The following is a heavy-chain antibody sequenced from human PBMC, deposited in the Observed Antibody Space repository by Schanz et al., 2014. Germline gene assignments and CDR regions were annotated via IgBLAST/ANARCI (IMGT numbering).Heavy chain of an antibody. V-gene: IGHV4-61*02. CDR3: ARDTTWRLHL. CDR1: GGSIRSGTYY. CDR2: VFPNGIT. J-gene: IGHJ2*01. Sequence: QVQLQESGPGLVKPSQTLSLTCTVSGGSIRSGTYYWSWIRQPAGKALEWVGRVFPNGITNYNPSVKGRFTISRDTAKNHFYLPLTSLTAADTAVYYCARDTTWRLHLWGRGALVTVSS. D-gene: IGHD1-1*01.